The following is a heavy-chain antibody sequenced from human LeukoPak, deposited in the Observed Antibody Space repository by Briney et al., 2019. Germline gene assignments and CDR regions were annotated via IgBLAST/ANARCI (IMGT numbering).Heavy chain of an antibody. V-gene: IGHV3-30-3*01. Sequence: PGGSLRLSCAASGFTFSSYAMHWVRQAPGKGLEWVAVISYDGSNKYYADSVKGRFTISRDNSKNTLYLQMNSLRAEDTAVYYCGRFLGASRPYDVFDLGGKGKRATV. D-gene: IGHD3-16*01. CDR3: GRFLGASRPYDVFDL. J-gene: IGHJ3*01. CDR2: ISYDGSNK. CDR1: GFTFSSYA.